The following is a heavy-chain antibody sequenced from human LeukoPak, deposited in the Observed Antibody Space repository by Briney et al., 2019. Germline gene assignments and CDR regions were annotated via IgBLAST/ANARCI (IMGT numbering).Heavy chain of an antibody. V-gene: IGHV3-7*03. CDR1: GFSFSNNW. CDR3: ANLPYDSSGYWAYFDN. D-gene: IGHD3-22*01. J-gene: IGHJ4*02. CDR2: IKQDGSEK. Sequence: GGSLRLSCAVSGFSFSNNWMSWVRQAPGKGLEWVANIKQDGSEKYYVDSVKGRFTISRDDSKSTLYLQMNSLRAEDTAVYYCANLPYDSSGYWAYFDNWGQGTLVTVSS.